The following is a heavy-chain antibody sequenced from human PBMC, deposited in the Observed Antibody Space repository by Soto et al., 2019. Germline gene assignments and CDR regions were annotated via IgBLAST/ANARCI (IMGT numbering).Heavy chain of an antibody. J-gene: IGHJ6*02. D-gene: IGHD3-10*01. Sequence: QVQLVQSGAEVKKPGASVKVSCKVSGYTLTELSMHWVRQAPGKGLEWMGGFDPEDGETIYAQKFQGRVTMTEDTSTDTAYMVLSSLRSEDTAVYYCATSRYYYGSGSYGSGPYGMDVWGQGTTVTVSS. CDR2: FDPEDGET. V-gene: IGHV1-24*01. CDR1: GYTLTELS. CDR3: ATSRYYYGSGSYGSGPYGMDV.